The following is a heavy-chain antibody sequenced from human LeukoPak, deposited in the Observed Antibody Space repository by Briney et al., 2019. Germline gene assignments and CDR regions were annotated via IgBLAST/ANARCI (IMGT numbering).Heavy chain of an antibody. CDR1: GFTFSSYA. CDR2: ISGSGGST. J-gene: IGHJ4*02. Sequence: GGSLRLSCAASGFTFSSYAMSWVRQAPGKGLEWVSAISGSGGSTYYADSVKGRFTISRDNSKNTLYLQMNSLRAEDTALYYCARGIQWLVFDFWGQGMLVTVSS. CDR3: ARGIQWLVFDF. V-gene: IGHV3-23*01. D-gene: IGHD6-19*01.